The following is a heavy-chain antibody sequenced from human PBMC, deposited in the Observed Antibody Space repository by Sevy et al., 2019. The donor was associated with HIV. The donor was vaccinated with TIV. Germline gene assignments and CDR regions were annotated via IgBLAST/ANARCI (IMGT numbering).Heavy chain of an antibody. CDR1: GFTFSSYS. D-gene: IGHD6-6*01. V-gene: IGHV3-21*01. Sequence: GGSLRLSCAASGFTFSSYSMNWVRQAPGKGLEWVSSISSSSSYIYYADSVKGRFTISRDNAKNSLYLQMNSQRAEDTAVYYCARGGGFIAARTPLGYYYYYMDVWGKGTTVTVSS. J-gene: IGHJ6*03. CDR3: ARGGGFIAARTPLGYYYYYMDV. CDR2: ISSSSSYI.